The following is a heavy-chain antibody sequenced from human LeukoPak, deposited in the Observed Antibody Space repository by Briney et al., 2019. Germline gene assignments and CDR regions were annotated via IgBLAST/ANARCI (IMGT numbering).Heavy chain of an antibody. CDR2: ISSSSSYI. CDR1: GFTFSSYS. J-gene: IGHJ6*03. D-gene: IGHD1-26*01. V-gene: IGHV3-21*01. CDR3: ARGTSGSYEGYYMDV. Sequence: PGGSLRLSCAASGFTFSSYSMNWVRQAPGKGLEWVSSISSSSSYIYYADSVKGRFTISRDNAKNSLYLQMNSLRAEDMAVYHCARGTSGSYEGYYMDVWGKGTTVTVSS.